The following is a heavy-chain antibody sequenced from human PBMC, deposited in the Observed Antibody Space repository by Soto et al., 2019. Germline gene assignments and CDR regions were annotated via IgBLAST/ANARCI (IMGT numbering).Heavy chain of an antibody. CDR1: GFTFSGSA. CDR2: IRRRAKNYAT. CDR3: AKDRVDYGDYRGLDY. J-gene: IGHJ4*02. D-gene: IGHD4-17*01. Sequence: EVQLVESGGDLVQPGGSLKLSCAASGFTFSGSAMHWVRQASGKGLEWVGHIRRRAKNYATVYAASVKGRFIISRDDSKNTLYLQMNSLRAEDTAVYYCAKDRVDYGDYRGLDYWGQGTLVTVSS. V-gene: IGHV3-73*02.